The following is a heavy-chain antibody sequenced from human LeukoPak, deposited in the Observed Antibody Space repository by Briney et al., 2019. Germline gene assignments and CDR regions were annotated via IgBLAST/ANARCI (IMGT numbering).Heavy chain of an antibody. CDR2: ISSSGSTI. CDR3: AKVSTRLYFDY. Sequence: GGSLRLSCAASGFTFSDYYMSWIRQAPGKGLEWVSYISSSGSTIYYADSVKGRFTISRDNSKNTLYLQMNSLRAEDTAVYYCAKVSTRLYFDYWGQGTLVTVSS. D-gene: IGHD2/OR15-2a*01. V-gene: IGHV3-11*01. J-gene: IGHJ4*02. CDR1: GFTFSDYY.